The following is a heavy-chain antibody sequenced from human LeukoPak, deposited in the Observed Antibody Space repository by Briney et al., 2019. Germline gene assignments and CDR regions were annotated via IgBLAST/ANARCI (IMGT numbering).Heavy chain of an antibody. J-gene: IGHJ4*02. CDR3: ARAVAGTDEIHS. D-gene: IGHD6-19*01. V-gene: IGHV3-13*01. Sequence: GGSLRLSCAGSGFSFSSYDMLWVRQATGKGLEWVSAIGSGGDTYYAGSVKGRFTISRESAKNSFYLQMNSLSAGDTAVYFCARAVAGTDEIHSWGQGTLVTVSS. CDR1: GFSFSSYD. CDR2: IGSGGDT.